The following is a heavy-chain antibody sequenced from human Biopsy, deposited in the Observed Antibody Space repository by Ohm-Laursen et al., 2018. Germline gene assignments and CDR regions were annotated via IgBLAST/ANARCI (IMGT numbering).Heavy chain of an antibody. J-gene: IGHJ4*02. Sequence: ASVKVSCNASGYTFTTYYIHWVRQAPGQGLEWMGIINPSGNSTAYTQNFQGRVTMTWDTSTSTVHMELSSLRFEDTAVYYCALASFDYWGQGTLVTVSS. V-gene: IGHV1-46*01. CDR2: INPSGNST. CDR1: GYTFTTYY. CDR3: ALASFDY.